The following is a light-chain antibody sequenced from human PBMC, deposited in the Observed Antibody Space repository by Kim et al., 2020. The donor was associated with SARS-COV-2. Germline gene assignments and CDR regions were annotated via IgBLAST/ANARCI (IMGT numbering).Light chain of an antibody. CDR3: KQCYNTPPIT. V-gene: IGKV1-39*01. J-gene: IGKJ5*01. Sequence: SVGDRVTISCRASQTIHIYLNWYLQRPGRAPKLLIESASTLQTGVPSRFSGSGSGTDFTLTISSVQPEDFATYFCKQCYNTPPITFGQGTRLEIK. CDR1: QTIHIY. CDR2: SAS.